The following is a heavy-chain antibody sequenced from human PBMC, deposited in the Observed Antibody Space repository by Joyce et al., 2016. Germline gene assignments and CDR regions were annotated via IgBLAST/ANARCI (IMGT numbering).Heavy chain of an antibody. J-gene: IGHJ6*02. D-gene: IGHD3-10*01. CDR2: INPIFGAA. Sequence: QMQLVQSGAAVKKPGSSVKVSCKASGGTINNHAISWVRQAPGHGLEWMGGINPIFGAANYAQKFQSRVTITADKSTNTAYMELSSLRSEDTAVYYCAGPMVRGVIGYHYDMDVWGQGTAVTVSS. CDR1: GGTINNHA. CDR3: AGPMVRGVIGYHYDMDV. V-gene: IGHV1-69*06.